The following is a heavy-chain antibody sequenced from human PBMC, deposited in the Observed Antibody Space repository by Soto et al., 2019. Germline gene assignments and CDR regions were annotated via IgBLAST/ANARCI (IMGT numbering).Heavy chain of an antibody. J-gene: IGHJ4*02. D-gene: IGHD2-21*02. CDR3: ARDHGGNSGGDY. CDR1: GGTFSSYT. Sequence: QVQLVQSGAEVKKPGSSVKVSCKASGGTFSSYTISWVRQAPGQGLEWMGRIIPILGIANYAQKFQGRVTITAEKSTSTAYMELSSLRSEDTAVYYCARDHGGNSGGDYWGQGTLVTVSS. CDR2: IIPILGIA. V-gene: IGHV1-69*08.